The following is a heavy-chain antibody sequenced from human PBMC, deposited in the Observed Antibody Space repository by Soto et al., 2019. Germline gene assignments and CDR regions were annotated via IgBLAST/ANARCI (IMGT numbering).Heavy chain of an antibody. V-gene: IGHV4-34*01. CDR2: INDRGSI. CDR3: ARESHDILTGPPWVWYFDL. J-gene: IGHJ2*01. D-gene: IGHD3-9*01. Sequence: QVQLQQWGAGPLRPLETLSLTCGVSGGYFSGYYWAWIRQSPGKGLEWIGEINDRGSINYNPSLKRRVSISVDTSKKHYSLNLRSVTAADTAVYYCARESHDILTGPPWVWYFDLWGRGTLVTVSS. CDR1: GGYFSGYY.